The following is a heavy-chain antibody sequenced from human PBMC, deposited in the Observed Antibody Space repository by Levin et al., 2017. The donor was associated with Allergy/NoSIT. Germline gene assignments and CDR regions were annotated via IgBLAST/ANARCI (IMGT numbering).Heavy chain of an antibody. Sequence: PGGSLRLSCAASGFTFSSYAMHWVRQAPGKGLEWVAVISYDGSNKYYADSVKGRFTISRDNSKNTLYLQMNSLRAEDTAVYYCARDLWDILTGGYYFDYWGQGTLVTVSS. CDR3: ARDLWDILTGGYYFDY. J-gene: IGHJ4*02. V-gene: IGHV3-30-3*01. CDR2: ISYDGSNK. D-gene: IGHD3-9*01. CDR1: GFTFSSYA.